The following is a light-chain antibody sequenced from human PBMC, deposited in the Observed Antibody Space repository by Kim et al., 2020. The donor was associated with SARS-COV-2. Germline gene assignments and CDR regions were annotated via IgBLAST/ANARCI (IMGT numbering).Light chain of an antibody. Sequence: SSELTQDPAVSVALGQTVRITCQGDSLRSYYVSWYQQKPGQAPVLVIYGKNNRPSGIPDRFSGSSSGNTASLTITGAQAEDEADYYCNSRDSSGNHLNWVFGGGTQLTVL. J-gene: IGLJ3*02. CDR3: NSRDSSGNHLNWV. CDR1: SLRSYY. V-gene: IGLV3-19*01. CDR2: GKN.